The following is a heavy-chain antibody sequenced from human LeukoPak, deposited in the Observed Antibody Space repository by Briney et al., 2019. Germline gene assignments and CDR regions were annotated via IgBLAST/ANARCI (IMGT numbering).Heavy chain of an antibody. D-gene: IGHD5-18*01. CDR3: ARYNYGHLDY. CDR2: ISRSGSNI. CDR1: AFTFSDYY. J-gene: IGHJ4*02. V-gene: IGHV3-11*01. Sequence: GGSLRLSCAASAFTFSDYYMTWIRQAPGRGLEWVSYISRSGSNIYYADSVKGRFTVSRDDAKNSLYLQMNSLRVEDTAMYYCARYNYGHLDYWGQGTLVTVSS.